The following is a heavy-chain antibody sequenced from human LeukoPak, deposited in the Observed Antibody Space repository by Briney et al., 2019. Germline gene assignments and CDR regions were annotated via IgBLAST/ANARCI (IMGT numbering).Heavy chain of an antibody. CDR3: ARDSSSSLV. Sequence: PGGSLRLSCAASGFTFSSYAMSWVRQAPGKGLEWVSTISVSVGSTNYADSVKGRFTISRDNAKNTLYLQMNSLRAEDTAVYYCARDSSSSLVWGQGTTVTVSS. D-gene: IGHD6-13*01. J-gene: IGHJ6*02. CDR1: GFTFSSYA. V-gene: IGHV3-23*01. CDR2: ISVSVGST.